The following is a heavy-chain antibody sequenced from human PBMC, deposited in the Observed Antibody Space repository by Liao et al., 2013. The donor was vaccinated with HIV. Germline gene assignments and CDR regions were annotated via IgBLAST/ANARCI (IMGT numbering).Heavy chain of an antibody. V-gene: IGHV4-59*01. D-gene: IGHD3-9*01. CDR2: IYYSGST. CDR1: GGSISSYY. Sequence: QVQLQESGPGLVKPSETLSLTCTVSGGSISSYYWSWIRQPPGKGLEWIGYIYYSGSTNYNPSLKSRVTISVDTSKNQFSLKLSSVTAADTAVYYCARNILTGPGAGHYYMDVWGKGTTVTVSS. J-gene: IGHJ6*03. CDR3: ARNILTGPGAGHYYMDV.